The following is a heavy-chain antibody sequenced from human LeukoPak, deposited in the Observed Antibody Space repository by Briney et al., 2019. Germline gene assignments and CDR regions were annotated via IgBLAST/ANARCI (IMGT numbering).Heavy chain of an antibody. CDR1: GFNVSANY. Sequence: PGGSLRLSREASGFNVSANYMSWVRQAPGKGLEWVSVIYIAGNTYYTDSVKGRFTISRDNSKNTLCLQMNSLRAEDTAVYYCARAFSNYYHMDVWAKGPRSLSP. V-gene: IGHV3-66*02. CDR2: IYIAGNT. J-gene: IGHJ6*03. CDR3: ARAFSNYYHMDV.